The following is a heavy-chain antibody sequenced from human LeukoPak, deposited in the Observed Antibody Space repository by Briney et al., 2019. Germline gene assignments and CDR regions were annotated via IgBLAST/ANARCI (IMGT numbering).Heavy chain of an antibody. V-gene: IGHV3-64D*06. D-gene: IGHD2/OR15-2a*01. CDR3: VKTPYSSTWYVGDS. J-gene: IGHJ4*02. CDR2: INSDGDST. Sequence: GGSLRLSCSASGFTFSSYAMHWVRRAAGEGLEYVSAINSDGDSTYYADSVKGRFTISRDNSKNTLYLQMSSLRPEDSAVYYCVKTPYSSTWYVGDSWGQGTLVTVSS. CDR1: GFTFSSYA.